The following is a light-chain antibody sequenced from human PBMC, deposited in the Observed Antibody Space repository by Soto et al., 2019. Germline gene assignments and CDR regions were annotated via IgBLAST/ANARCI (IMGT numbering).Light chain of an antibody. CDR2: DVT. CDR1: NSDVGTYNY. V-gene: IGLV2-11*01. Sequence: QSALTQPRSVSGSPGQSVTISCTGTNSDVGTYNYVSWYQQHPGKAPKLIIYDVTKRPSGVPDRFSASKSGNTASLIISGLQAADEAEYYCCCCSYAGSSSFRVLFGGGTKVTVL. J-gene: IGLJ2*01. CDR3: CSYAGSSSFRVL.